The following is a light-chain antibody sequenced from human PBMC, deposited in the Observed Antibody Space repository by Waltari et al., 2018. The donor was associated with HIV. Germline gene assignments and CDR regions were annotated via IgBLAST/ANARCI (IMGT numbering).Light chain of an antibody. CDR3: NSYTSTTTRWL. J-gene: IGLJ3*02. CDR1: SSDVGGYNY. CDR2: DVG. V-gene: IGLV2-14*03. Sequence: QSALTQPASVSGSPGQSIIISCTGTSSDVGGYNYVSWYQQPPGKAPKLIIFDVGNRPSGVSNRFSGSKSGNTASLTISGLQTEDEADYYCNSYTSTTTRWLFGGGTRLTVL.